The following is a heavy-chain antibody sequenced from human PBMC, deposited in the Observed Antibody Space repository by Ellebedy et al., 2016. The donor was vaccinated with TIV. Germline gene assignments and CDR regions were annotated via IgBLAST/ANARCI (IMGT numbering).Heavy chain of an antibody. CDR2: ISDSGSMI. D-gene: IGHD6-19*01. V-gene: IGHV3-11*01. J-gene: IGHJ6*02. CDR1: GFSSSDYY. CDR3: ARISSGRSFYGMDV. Sequence: GGSLRLSXAASGFSSSDYYMSWIRQAPGKGLEWVSYISDSGSMIHYADSVKGRFTISRDNSKNSLYLQMNKLRAEDTAVYYCARISSGRSFYGMDVWGQGTTVTVSS.